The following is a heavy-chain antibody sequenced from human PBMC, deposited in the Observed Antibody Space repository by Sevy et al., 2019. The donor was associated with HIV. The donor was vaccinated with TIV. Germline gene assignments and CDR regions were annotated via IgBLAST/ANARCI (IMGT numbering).Heavy chain of an antibody. Sequence: GGSLRLSCAASGFIFSSYDIHWVRQPTGKGLEWVSGIGTAGDTYYPGSVKGRFTISRDNARNSGYLQMNSLRAGDTAVYFCAREVPGSLYGLDVWGQGTTVTVSS. J-gene: IGHJ6*02. CDR1: GFIFSSYD. V-gene: IGHV3-13*01. CDR2: IGTAGDT. D-gene: IGHD3-10*01. CDR3: AREVPGSLYGLDV.